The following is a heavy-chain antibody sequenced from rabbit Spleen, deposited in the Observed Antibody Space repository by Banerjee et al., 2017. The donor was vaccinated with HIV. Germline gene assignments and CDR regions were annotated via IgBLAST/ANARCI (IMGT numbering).Heavy chain of an antibody. Sequence: QSLVESGGDMVKNGASLTLTCTASGFSFSSSDYMCWVRQAPGKVLVWISCIAGSSSGFTYSSTWAKVRFSYSKSSSTTVTLQMTSLTVADTSTYFCARDTGTSFSIYGMDLWGQGTLVTVS. J-gene: IGHJ3*01. D-gene: IGHD8-1*01. CDR1: GFSFSSSDY. V-gene: IGHV1S40*01. CDR2: IAGSSSGFT. CDR3: ARDTGTSFSIYGMDL.